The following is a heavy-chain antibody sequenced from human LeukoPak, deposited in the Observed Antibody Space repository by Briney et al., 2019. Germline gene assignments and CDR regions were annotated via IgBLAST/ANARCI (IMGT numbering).Heavy chain of an antibody. J-gene: IGHJ3*02. CDR1: GGSISSSSYY. CDR3: ARDSLDCGGDCEDAFDI. V-gene: IGHV4-39*07. D-gene: IGHD2-21*01. CDR2: IYYSGST. Sequence: SETLSLTCTVSGGSISSSSYYWGWIRQPPGKGLEWIGSIYYSGSTYYNPSLKSRVTMSVDTSKNQFSLKLSSVTAADTAVYYCARDSLDCGGDCEDAFDIWGQGTMVTVSS.